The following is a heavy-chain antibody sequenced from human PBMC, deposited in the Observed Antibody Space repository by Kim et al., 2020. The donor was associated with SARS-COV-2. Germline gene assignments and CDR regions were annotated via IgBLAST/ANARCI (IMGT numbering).Heavy chain of an antibody. V-gene: IGHV4-59*01. Sequence: SETLSLTCTVSGGSISSYYWSWIRQPPGKGLEWIGYIYYSGSTNYNPSLKSRVTISVDTSKNQFSLKLSSVTAADTAVYYCARAPVVRGVPLSDWGQGTLVTVSS. J-gene: IGHJ4*02. CDR1: GGSISSYY. CDR3: ARAPVVRGVPLSD. D-gene: IGHD3-10*01. CDR2: IYYSGST.